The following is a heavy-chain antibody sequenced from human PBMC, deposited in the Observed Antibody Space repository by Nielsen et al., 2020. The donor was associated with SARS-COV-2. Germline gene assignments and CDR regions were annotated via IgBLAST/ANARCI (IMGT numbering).Heavy chain of an antibody. CDR3: AREVGYYGLLRYAFDI. J-gene: IGHJ3*02. CDR2: IYHTGSG. V-gene: IGHV4-30-2*01. Sequence: SETLSLTCAVSGDSLTSDGYSWSWIRQPPGKGLEWIGYIYHTGSGHYNPSLKSRVTMSLDRSKRQFSLRLTSVTAADTAAYYCAREVGYYGLLRYAFDIWGQGTMVTVSS. D-gene: IGHD3-10*01. CDR1: GDSLTSDGYS.